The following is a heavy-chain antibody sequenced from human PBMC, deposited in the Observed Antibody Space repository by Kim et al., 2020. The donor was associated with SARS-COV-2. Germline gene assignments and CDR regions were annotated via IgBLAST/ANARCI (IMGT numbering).Heavy chain of an antibody. Sequence: SQTLSLTCAISGDSVSSNSPAWNWIRQSTSRGLEWLGRTYYRSKWYNDYAVSVKSRITINPDTSKNQFSLQLNSVTPEDTAVYYCAREGYVRNWFDPWGQGTLVSVSS. CDR1: GDSVSSNSPA. D-gene: IGHD5-12*01. J-gene: IGHJ5*02. CDR3: AREGYVRNWFDP. CDR2: TYYRSKWYN. V-gene: IGHV6-1*01.